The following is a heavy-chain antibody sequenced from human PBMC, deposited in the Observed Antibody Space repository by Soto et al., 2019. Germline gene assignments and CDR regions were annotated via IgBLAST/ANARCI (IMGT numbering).Heavy chain of an antibody. CDR2: ISYDGSNK. Sequence: GGSLRLSCAASGFTFSSYGMHWVRQAPGKGLEWVAVISYDGSNKYYADSVKGRFTISRDNSKNTLYLQMNSLRAEDTAVYYCAKAHSGWPFDYWGQGTLVTVSS. D-gene: IGHD6-19*01. CDR3: AKAHSGWPFDY. V-gene: IGHV3-30*18. J-gene: IGHJ4*02. CDR1: GFTFSSYG.